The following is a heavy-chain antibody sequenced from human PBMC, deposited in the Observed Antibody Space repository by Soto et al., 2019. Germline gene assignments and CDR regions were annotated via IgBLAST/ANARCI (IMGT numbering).Heavy chain of an antibody. Sequence: PGGSLRLSCAASGFTFSSYGMHWVRQAPGKGLEWVAVISYDGSNKYYADSVKGRFTISRDNSKNTLYLQMNSLRAEDTAVYYCAKDQSEPWLVSTYYYYGMDVWGQGTTVTVSS. D-gene: IGHD6-19*01. CDR3: AKDQSEPWLVSTYYYYGMDV. J-gene: IGHJ6*02. CDR1: GFTFSSYG. V-gene: IGHV3-30*18. CDR2: ISYDGSNK.